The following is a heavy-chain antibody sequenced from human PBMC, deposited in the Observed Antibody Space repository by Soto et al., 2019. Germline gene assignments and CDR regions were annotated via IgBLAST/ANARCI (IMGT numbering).Heavy chain of an antibody. J-gene: IGHJ4*02. CDR2: IKQDGSEK. V-gene: IGHV3-7*01. CDR3: ARAPDDYVILTGYRIHYFDY. Sequence: GGSLRLSCAASGFTFSSYWMSWVRQAPGKGLEWVANIKQDGSEKYYVDSVKGRFTISRDNAKNSLYLQMNSLRAEDTAVYYCARAPDDYVILTGYRIHYFDYWGQGTLVTVSS. CDR1: GFTFSSYW. D-gene: IGHD3-9*01.